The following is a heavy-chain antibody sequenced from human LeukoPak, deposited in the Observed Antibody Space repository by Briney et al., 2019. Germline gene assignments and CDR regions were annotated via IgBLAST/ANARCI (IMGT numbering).Heavy chain of an antibody. CDR2: INHSGST. J-gene: IGHJ6*03. CDR1: RGSFSGYY. Sequence: SETLSLTCAVYRGSFSGYYWSWIRQPPGKGLEWIGEINHSGSTNYNPSLKSRVTISVDTSKNQFSLKLSSVTAADTAVYYCARGHDSISSLDYYHYMDVWGKGTTVTVSS. D-gene: IGHD6-6*01. V-gene: IGHV4-34*01. CDR3: ARGHDSISSLDYYHYMDV.